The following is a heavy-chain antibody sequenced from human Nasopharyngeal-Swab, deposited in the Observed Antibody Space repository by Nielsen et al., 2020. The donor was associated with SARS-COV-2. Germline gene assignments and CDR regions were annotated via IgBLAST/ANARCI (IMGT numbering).Heavy chain of an antibody. CDR1: GYTFTGYY. Sequence: ASVKVSCKASGYTFTGYYMHWVRQAPGQGLEWMGWISAYNGNTNYAQRLQGRVTMTTDTSTSTAYMELRSLRSDDTAVYYCARDLYPIAAAPIDYWGQGTLVTVSS. V-gene: IGHV1-18*04. J-gene: IGHJ4*02. D-gene: IGHD6-13*01. CDR3: ARDLYPIAAAPIDY. CDR2: ISAYNGNT.